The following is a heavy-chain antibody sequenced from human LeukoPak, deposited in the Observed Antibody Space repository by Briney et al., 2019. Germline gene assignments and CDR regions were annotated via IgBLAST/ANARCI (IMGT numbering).Heavy chain of an antibody. CDR2: IYYSGST. CDR1: GGSISSSSYY. CDR3: ARHGLIGSGSHYYFDY. V-gene: IGHV4-39*01. J-gene: IGHJ4*02. Sequence: PSETLSLTCTVSGGSISSSSYYWGWIRQPPEKGLEWIGSIYYSGSTYYNPSLKSRVTISVDTSKNQFSQKLSSVTAADTAVYYCARHGLIGSGSHYYFDYWGQGTLVTVSS. D-gene: IGHD3-10*01.